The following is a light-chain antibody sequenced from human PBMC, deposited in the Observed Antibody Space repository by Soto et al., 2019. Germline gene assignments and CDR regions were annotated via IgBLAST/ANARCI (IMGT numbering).Light chain of an antibody. CDR3: SSYAGSNSWV. V-gene: IGLV2-8*01. J-gene: IGLJ3*02. CDR2: EVS. CDR1: SSDVGGYNY. Sequence: QSALTQPPSASGSPGQSVTISCTGTSSDVGGYNYVSWYQQHPGKAPKLMIYEVSKWPSGVPDRFSGSKSGNTASLTVSGLQAEDEPDYYCSSYAGSNSWVFGGGTKLTVL.